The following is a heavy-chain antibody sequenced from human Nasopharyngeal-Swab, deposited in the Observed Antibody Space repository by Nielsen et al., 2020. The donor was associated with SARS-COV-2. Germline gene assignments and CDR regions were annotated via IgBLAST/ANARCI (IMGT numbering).Heavy chain of an antibody. V-gene: IGHV4-31*03. CDR1: GGSISSGGYY. CDR2: IYYSGST. Sequence: SETLSLTCTVSGGSISSGGYYWSWIRQHPGKGLEWIGYIYYSGSTYYNPSLKSRVTISVDTSKNQFSLKLSSVTAADTAVYYCARGEFGGVIVLDAFDIWGRGTMVTVSS. J-gene: IGHJ3*02. D-gene: IGHD3-16*02. CDR3: ARGEFGGVIVLDAFDI.